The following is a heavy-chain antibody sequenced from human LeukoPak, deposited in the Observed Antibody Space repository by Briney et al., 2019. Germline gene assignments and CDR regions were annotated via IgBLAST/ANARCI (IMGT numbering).Heavy chain of an antibody. CDR3: ANYRYYYDSSGYYY. D-gene: IGHD3-22*01. CDR2: ISGSGGST. J-gene: IGHJ4*02. V-gene: IGHV3-23*01. CDR1: GFTFSSYA. Sequence: GGSLRLSCAASGFTFSSYAMSWVRQAPGKGLEWVSAISGSGGSTYYADSVKGRFTISRDNSKNTLYLQMNSLRAEDTAVYHCANYRYYYDSSGYYYWGQGTLVTVSS.